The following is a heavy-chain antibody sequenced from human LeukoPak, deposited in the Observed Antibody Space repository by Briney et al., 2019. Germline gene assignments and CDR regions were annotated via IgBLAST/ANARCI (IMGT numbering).Heavy chain of an antibody. D-gene: IGHD3-16*01. Sequence: ASVKVSCKASGYTFTSYGISWVRQAPGQGLEWMGWISAYNGNTNYAQKLQGRVTMTTDTSTSTAYMELRSLRSDDTAVYYCARPEGYDYVQAFDIWGQGTLVTVSS. CDR3: ARPEGYDYVQAFDI. CDR1: GYTFTSYG. J-gene: IGHJ4*02. CDR2: ISAYNGNT. V-gene: IGHV1-18*01.